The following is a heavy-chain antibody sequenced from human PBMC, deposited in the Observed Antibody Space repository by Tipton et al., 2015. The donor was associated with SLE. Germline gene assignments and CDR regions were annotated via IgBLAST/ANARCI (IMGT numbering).Heavy chain of an antibody. Sequence: SLRLSCVGSGFTFSNYAMTWVRQAPGKGLEWVALISYDGSNKYYADSVKGRFTISRDNSKNTLYLQMNSLRAEDTAVYYCARDLLPGYYGMDVWGQGTTVTVSS. CDR1: GFTFSNYA. CDR2: ISYDGSNK. V-gene: IGHV3-30*04. J-gene: IGHJ6*02. CDR3: ARDLLPGYYGMDV. D-gene: IGHD1-26*01.